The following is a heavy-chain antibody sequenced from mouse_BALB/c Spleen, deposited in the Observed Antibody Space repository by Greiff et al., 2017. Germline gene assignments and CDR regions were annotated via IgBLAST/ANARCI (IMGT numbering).Heavy chain of an antibody. D-gene: IGHD2-3*01. V-gene: IGHV5-12-1*01. CDR3: ARKIYDGYYGNAMDY. CDR1: GFAFSSYD. CDR2: ISSGGGST. J-gene: IGHJ4*01. Sequence: EVKLVESGGGLVKPGGSLKLSCAASGFAFSSYDMSWVRQTPEKRLEWVAYISSGGGSTYYPDTVKGRFTISRDNAKNTLYLQMSSLKSEDTAMYYGARKIYDGYYGNAMDYWGQGTSVTVSS.